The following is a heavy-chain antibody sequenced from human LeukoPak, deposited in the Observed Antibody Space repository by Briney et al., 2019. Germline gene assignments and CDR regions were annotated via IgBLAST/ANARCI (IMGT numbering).Heavy chain of an antibody. CDR1: GFTFSSYS. CDR2: ISSSSSYI. D-gene: IGHD3-10*01. Sequence: GGSLRLSCAASGFTFSSYSMNWVRQAPGKGLEWVSSISSSSSYIYYADSVKGRFTISRGNAKNSLYLQINSLRAEDTAVYYCARDGGGFGELLLAIDYWGQGTLVIVSS. J-gene: IGHJ4*02. V-gene: IGHV3-21*01. CDR3: ARDGGGFGELLLAIDY.